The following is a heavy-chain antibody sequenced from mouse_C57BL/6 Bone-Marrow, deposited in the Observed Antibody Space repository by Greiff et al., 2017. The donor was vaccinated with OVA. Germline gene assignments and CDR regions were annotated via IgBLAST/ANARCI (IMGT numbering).Heavy chain of an antibody. V-gene: IGHV5-17*01. Sequence: EVMLVESGGGLVKPGGSLKLSCAASGFTFSDYGMHWVRQAPEKGLEWVAYISSGSSTIYYADTVKGRFTIPRDNAKNTLFLQMTSLRSEDTALYYCARSGAWFAYWGQGTLVTVSA. CDR1: GFTFSDYG. J-gene: IGHJ3*01. CDR2: ISSGSSTI. CDR3: ARSGAWFAY.